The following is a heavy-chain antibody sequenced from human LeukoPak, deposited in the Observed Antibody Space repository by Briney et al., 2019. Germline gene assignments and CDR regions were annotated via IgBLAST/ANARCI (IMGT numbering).Heavy chain of an antibody. J-gene: IGHJ4*02. CDR3: AKGSGYYGSGSYSLDY. V-gene: IGHV3-23*01. Sequence: GGSLRLSCAASGFTFSSYAMSWVRQAPGKGLEWVSAISGSGSSTYYADSVKGRFTISRDNSKNTLYLQMNSLRAEDTAVYYCAKGSGYYGSGSYSLDYWGQGTLVTVSS. CDR1: GFTFSSYA. D-gene: IGHD3-10*01. CDR2: ISGSGSST.